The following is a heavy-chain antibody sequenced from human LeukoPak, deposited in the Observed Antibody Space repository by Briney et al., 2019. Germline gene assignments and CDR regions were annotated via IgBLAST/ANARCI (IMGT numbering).Heavy chain of an antibody. CDR2: IYYTGGT. V-gene: IGHV4-59*08. CDR1: GGSITSYY. J-gene: IGHJ4*02. D-gene: IGHD5/OR15-5a*01. CDR3: ASSYFYDGNRYFDS. Sequence: SETLSLTCTVSGGSITSYYWNWMRQPPGKRLEWIGYIYYTGGTNSNPSLKSRLTISMDTSKKQFSLKLSSATAADTAIYSCASSYFYDGNRYFDSWGQGALVTVSS.